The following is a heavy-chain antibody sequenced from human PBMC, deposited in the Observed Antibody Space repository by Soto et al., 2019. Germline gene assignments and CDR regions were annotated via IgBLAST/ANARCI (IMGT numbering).Heavy chain of an antibody. J-gene: IGHJ6*02. Sequence: SETLSLTCAVSGYVITNGYHWGWIRQPPGKEMEWIGTISHSGDTYYNPSLKSRVTISIDTAKSHLSLILSSVTAADTATYYCTRIYCTTTSCFINGMDVWGQGTTVTVSS. D-gene: IGHD2-2*01. CDR3: TRIYCTTTSCFINGMDV. CDR2: ISHSGDT. CDR1: GYVITNGYH. V-gene: IGHV4-38-2*01.